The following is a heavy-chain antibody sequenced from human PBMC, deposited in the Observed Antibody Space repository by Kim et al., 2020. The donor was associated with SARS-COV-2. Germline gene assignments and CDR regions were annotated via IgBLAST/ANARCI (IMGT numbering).Heavy chain of an antibody. Sequence: GGSLRLSCAASGFTFSSYWMHWVRQAPGKGLVWVSRINSDGSSTSYADSVKGRFTISRDNAKNTLYLQMNSLRAEDTAVYYCARGGMDTAMVYYYYYGMDVWGQGTTVTVAS. J-gene: IGHJ6*02. CDR3: ARGGMDTAMVYYYYYGMDV. CDR2: INSDGSST. V-gene: IGHV3-74*01. CDR1: GFTFSSYW. D-gene: IGHD5-18*01.